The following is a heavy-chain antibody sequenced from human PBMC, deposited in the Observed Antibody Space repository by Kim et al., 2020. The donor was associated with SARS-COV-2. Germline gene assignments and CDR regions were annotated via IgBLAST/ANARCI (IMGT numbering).Heavy chain of an antibody. J-gene: IGHJ4*02. Sequence: GGSLRLSCAASGFTFSSYAMHWVRQAPGKGLEWVAVISYDGSNKYYADSVKGRFTISRDNSKNTLYLQMNSLRAEDTAVYYCASHLQLIDRGWWGDGRPGDYWGQGTLVTVSS. CDR1: GFTFSSYA. CDR3: ASHLQLIDRGWWGDGRPGDY. CDR2: ISYDGSNK. D-gene: IGHD2-15*01. V-gene: IGHV3-30*04.